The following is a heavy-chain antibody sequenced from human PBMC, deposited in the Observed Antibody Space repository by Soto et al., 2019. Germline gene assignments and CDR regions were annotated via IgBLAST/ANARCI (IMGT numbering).Heavy chain of an antibody. Sequence: SETLSLTCTVSGGSISSYYWSWIRQPAGKGLEWIGRIYTSGSTNYNPSLKSRVTMSVDTSKNQFSLKLSSVTAADTAVYYCARDDIVVVPAALRTPQNWFDPWGQGTLSPSPQ. J-gene: IGHJ5*02. CDR3: ARDDIVVVPAALRTPQNWFDP. V-gene: IGHV4-4*07. CDR2: IYTSGST. CDR1: GGSISSYY. D-gene: IGHD2-2*01.